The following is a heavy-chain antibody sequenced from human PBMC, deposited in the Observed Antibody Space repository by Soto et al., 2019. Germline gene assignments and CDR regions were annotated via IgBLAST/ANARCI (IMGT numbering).Heavy chain of an antibody. D-gene: IGHD3-9*01. CDR3: ARDSLQLRYSDPTPVDI. Sequence: SVKVSCRASGYPFTSYGISWARQAPGQGLEWMGWISAYNGNTNYAQKLQGRVTMTTDTSTSTAYMELRSLRSDDTAVYYCARDSLQLRYSDPTPVDIRCQRTMVTVSS. V-gene: IGHV1-18*01. J-gene: IGHJ3*02. CDR2: ISAYNGNT. CDR1: GYPFTSYG.